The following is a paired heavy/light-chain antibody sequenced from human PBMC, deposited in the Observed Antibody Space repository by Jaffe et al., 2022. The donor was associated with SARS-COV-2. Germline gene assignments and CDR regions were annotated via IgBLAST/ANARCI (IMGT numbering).Light chain of an antibody. J-gene: IGKJ2*01. CDR3: QQYYSYPRT. V-gene: IGKV1-8*01. CDR1: QGISSY. CDR2: AAS. Sequence: AIRMTQSPSSFSASTGDRVTITCRASQGISSYLAWYQQKPGKAPKLLIYAASTLQSGVPSRFSGSGSGTDFTLTISCLQSEDFATYYCQQYYSYPRTFGQGTKLEIK.
Heavy chain of an antibody. CDR2: ISSSSSTI. D-gene: IGHD3-22*01. CDR1: GFTFSSYS. Sequence: EVQLVESGGGLVQPGGSLRLSCAASGFTFSSYSMNWVRQAPGKGLEWVSYISSSSSTIYYADSVKGRFTISRDNAKNSLYLQMNSLRAEDTAVYYCARDKDYYDSSGYQTPSWFDPWGQGTLVTVSS. J-gene: IGHJ5*02. V-gene: IGHV3-48*01. CDR3: ARDKDYYDSSGYQTPSWFDP.